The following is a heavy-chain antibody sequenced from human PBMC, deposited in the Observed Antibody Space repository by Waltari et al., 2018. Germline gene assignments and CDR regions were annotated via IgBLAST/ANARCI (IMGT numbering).Heavy chain of an antibody. CDR2: IYYTGST. V-gene: IGHV4-59*01. J-gene: IGHJ5*02. CDR3: ARGGGGDWEWFDP. CDR1: GGSISGFY. Sequence: QVQLQESGPSLLKPSETLSLICPVSGGSISGFYWSWVRQPPGTGLDWIGYIYYTGSTNFNPSLKSRVTMSVDTSKNQFSLKLSSVTAANTAFYYCARGGGGDWEWFDPWGQGTLVTVSS. D-gene: IGHD2-21*02.